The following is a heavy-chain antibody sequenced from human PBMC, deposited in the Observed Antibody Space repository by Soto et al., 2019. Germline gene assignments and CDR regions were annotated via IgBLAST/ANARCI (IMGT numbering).Heavy chain of an antibody. V-gene: IGHV3-21*01. J-gene: IGHJ3*02. CDR1: GFTFSSYS. D-gene: IGHD6-19*01. Sequence: GGSLRLSCAASGFTFSSYSMNWVRQAPGKRLEWVSSISSSSSYIYYADSVKGRFTISRDNAKNSLYLQMNSLRAEDTAVYYCARVAVAAAFDIWGQGTMVTVSS. CDR2: ISSSSSYI. CDR3: ARVAVAAAFDI.